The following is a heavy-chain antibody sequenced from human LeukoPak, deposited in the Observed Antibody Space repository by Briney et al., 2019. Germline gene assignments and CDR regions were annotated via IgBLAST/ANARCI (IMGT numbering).Heavy chain of an antibody. CDR3: AKLSDWDYVYDY. D-gene: IGHD1-7*01. CDR2: ILSDGNNK. CDR1: GFRFNNCA. Sequence: PGGSLRLSCAASGFRFNNCAMHWVRQAPGKGLEWVARILSDGNNKFYIDSVKGRFTISRDNSKTTLFLQMNILTTEDTAIYYCAKLSDWDYVYDYWGQGTLVTVSS. V-gene: IGHV3-30*18. J-gene: IGHJ4*02.